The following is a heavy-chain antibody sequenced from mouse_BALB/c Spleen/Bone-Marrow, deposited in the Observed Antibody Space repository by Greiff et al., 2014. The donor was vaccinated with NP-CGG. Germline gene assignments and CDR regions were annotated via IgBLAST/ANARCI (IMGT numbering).Heavy chain of an antibody. J-gene: IGHJ1*01. V-gene: IGHV14-3*02. D-gene: IGHD2-14*01. CDR1: GFNIKDTY. CDR2: IDPANCNT. Sequence: DVKLVESGAELVKPGAPVKLSCTASGFNIKDTYMHWVKQRPEQGLEWIGRIDPANCNTKYDPKFQGKATITADTSSNTAYLQLSSLTSEDTAVYYCASYRYGWYFDVWGAGTTVAVSS. CDR3: ASYRYGWYFDV.